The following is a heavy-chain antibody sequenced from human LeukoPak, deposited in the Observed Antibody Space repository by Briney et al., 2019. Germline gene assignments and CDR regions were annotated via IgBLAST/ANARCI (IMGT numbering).Heavy chain of an antibody. V-gene: IGHV3-48*01. J-gene: IGHJ3*02. Sequence: PGGSLRLSCAASGFTFSDYSMNWVRQAPGKGLEDLSYINSDGKTTWYADSVKGRFTASRDNAKNSLYLQMNSLRAEDTAVYYCASTWIQIWRGAFDIWGQGTMVTVSS. CDR2: INSDGKTT. D-gene: IGHD5-18*01. CDR3: ASTWIQIWRGAFDI. CDR1: GFTFSDYS.